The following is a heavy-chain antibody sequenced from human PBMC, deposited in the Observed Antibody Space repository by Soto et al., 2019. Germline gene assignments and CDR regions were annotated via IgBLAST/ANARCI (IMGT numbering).Heavy chain of an antibody. D-gene: IGHD2-2*01. J-gene: IGHJ3*02. Sequence: QVQLQESGPGLVKPSETLSLTCTVSGGSVSSGSYYWSWIRQPPGKGLEWIGYIYYSGSTNYNPSLKSRVTISVDTSKHQFSLKLSSVTAADTAVYYCARLPGYCSSTSCSNDAFDIWGQGTMVTVSS. CDR2: IYYSGST. V-gene: IGHV4-61*01. CDR1: GGSVSSGSYY. CDR3: ARLPGYCSSTSCSNDAFDI.